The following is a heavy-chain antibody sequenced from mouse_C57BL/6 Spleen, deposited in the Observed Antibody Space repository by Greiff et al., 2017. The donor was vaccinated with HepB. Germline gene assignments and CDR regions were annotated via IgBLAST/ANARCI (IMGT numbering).Heavy chain of an antibody. CDR1: GYTFTSYW. Sequence: VQRVESGADLAKPGASVKLSCKASGYTFTSYWMHWVKQRPGQGLEWIGYINPSSGYTKYNQKFKDKATLTADKSSSTAYMQLSSLTYEDSAVYYCARGRYGSSYYYAMDCWGQGTSVTVSS. CDR3: ARGRYGSSYYYAMDC. CDR2: INPSSGYT. J-gene: IGHJ4*01. D-gene: IGHD1-1*01. V-gene: IGHV1-7*01.